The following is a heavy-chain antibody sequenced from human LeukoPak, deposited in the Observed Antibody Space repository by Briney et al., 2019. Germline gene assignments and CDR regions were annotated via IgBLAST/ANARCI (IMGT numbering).Heavy chain of an antibody. J-gene: IGHJ5*02. V-gene: IGHV4-39*01. CDR3: ATFPWYDDSTPILP. CDR2: IYYSGST. CDR1: GGSISSSSYY. D-gene: IGHD3-16*01. Sequence: PSETLSLTCTVSGGSISSSSYYWGWIRQPPGKGLEWIVSIYYSGSTYYNPSLKSRVTISVDTSKNQFSLKLSSVTAADTAVYYCATFPWYDDSTPILPWGQGTLVTVSS.